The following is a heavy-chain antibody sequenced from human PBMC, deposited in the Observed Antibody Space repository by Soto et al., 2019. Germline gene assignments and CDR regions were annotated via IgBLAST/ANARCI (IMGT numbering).Heavy chain of an antibody. Sequence: ASVKVSCKASGYTFTSYGISWVRQAPGQGLEWMGWISAYNGNTNYAQKLQGRVTMTTDTSTSTAYMELRSLRSDDTAVYYCARDGHDSIGYLARAAFDIWGQGTMVTVSS. V-gene: IGHV1-18*01. D-gene: IGHD3-22*01. CDR1: GYTFTSYG. CDR3: ARDGHDSIGYLARAAFDI. CDR2: ISAYNGNT. J-gene: IGHJ3*02.